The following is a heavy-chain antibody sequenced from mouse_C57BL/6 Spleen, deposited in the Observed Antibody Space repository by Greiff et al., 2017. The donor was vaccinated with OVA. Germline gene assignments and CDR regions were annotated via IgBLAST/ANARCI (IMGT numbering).Heavy chain of an antibody. CDR2: IYPRSGNT. J-gene: IGHJ4*01. CDR3: ARRGDGYYVDYAMDY. Sequence: VKLMESGAELARPGASVKLSCKASGYTFTSYGISWVKQRTGQGLEWIGEIYPRSGNTYYNEKFKGKATLTADKSSSTAYMELRSLTSEDSAVYFCARRGDGYYVDYAMDYWGQGTSVTVSS. V-gene: IGHV1-81*01. D-gene: IGHD2-3*01. CDR1: GYTFTSYG.